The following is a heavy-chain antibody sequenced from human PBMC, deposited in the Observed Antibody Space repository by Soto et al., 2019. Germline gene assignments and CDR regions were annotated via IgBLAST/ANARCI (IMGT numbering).Heavy chain of an antibody. CDR2: ISHSGST. Sequence: PSETLSLTCTVSGGSISSNNWWSWVRQPPGKGLEWIGEISHSGSTNYNPSLKSRVTISLDKSNNHFSLRLTSVTAADTAVYYCARSPTSSWYGGGAFDIWGQGTMVTVSS. J-gene: IGHJ3*02. V-gene: IGHV4-4*02. CDR1: GGSISSNNW. CDR3: ARSPTSSWYGGGAFDI. D-gene: IGHD6-13*01.